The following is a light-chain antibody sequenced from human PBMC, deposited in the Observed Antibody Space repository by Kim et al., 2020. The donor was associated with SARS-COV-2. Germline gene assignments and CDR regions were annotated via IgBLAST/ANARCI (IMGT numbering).Light chain of an antibody. CDR2: DAS. Sequence: QVTQTPATLSASVGDRVTITCRTSSPNNNWLAWYRQKPGTAPELLVYDASILQDGVSSRFSGSGYGTDFTLTIDNLQPDDFVTYYCHQYIGYADWTFGQGTKVDIK. CDR1: SPNNNW. V-gene: IGKV1-5*01. CDR3: HQYIGYADWT. J-gene: IGKJ1*01.